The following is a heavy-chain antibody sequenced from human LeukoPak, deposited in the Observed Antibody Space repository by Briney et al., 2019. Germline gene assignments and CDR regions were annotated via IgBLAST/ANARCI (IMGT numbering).Heavy chain of an antibody. CDR3: ARMDYYDSSGGDY. J-gene: IGHJ4*02. D-gene: IGHD3-22*01. CDR2: IYYSGST. CDR1: GDSIIGYY. Sequence: SETLSLTCTVSGDSIIGYYWSWIRQPPGKGLEWIGYIYYSGSTNYNPSLKSRVTISVDTSKNQFSLKLSSVTAADTAVYYCARMDYYDSSGGDYWGQGTLVTVSS. V-gene: IGHV4-59*08.